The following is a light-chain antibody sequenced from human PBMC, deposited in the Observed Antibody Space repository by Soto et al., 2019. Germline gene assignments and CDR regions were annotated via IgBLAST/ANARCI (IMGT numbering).Light chain of an antibody. V-gene: IGKV1-27*01. Sequence: DLPLTQSPSSLSASVGDRVTITCRASQAISSYLAWYQQKPGKVPELLIYATSTLQSGAPSRFGGSGSGTDFPLTISSLQAEDVATYYCQKYNHAPTFGGGTKVEIK. CDR3: QKYNHAPT. J-gene: IGKJ4*01. CDR2: ATS. CDR1: QAISSY.